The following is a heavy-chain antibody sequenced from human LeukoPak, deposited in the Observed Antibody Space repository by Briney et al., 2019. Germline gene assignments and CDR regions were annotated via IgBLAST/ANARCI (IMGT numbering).Heavy chain of an antibody. CDR3: ARVRRDGYTPDTFDI. D-gene: IGHD5-24*01. J-gene: IGHJ3*02. V-gene: IGHV4-30-2*01. CDR2: TYHSGST. Sequence: PSQTLSLTCAVSGGSISSGGYSWSWIRQPPGKGLEWIGYTYHSGSTYYNPSLKSRVTISVDRSKNQFSLKLSSVTAADTAVYYCARVRRDGYTPDTFDIWGQGTMVTVSS. CDR1: GGSISSGGYS.